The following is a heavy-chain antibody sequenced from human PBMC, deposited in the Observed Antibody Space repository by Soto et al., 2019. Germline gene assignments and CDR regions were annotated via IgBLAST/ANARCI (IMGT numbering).Heavy chain of an antibody. D-gene: IGHD3-22*01. CDR2: ISWNSDTI. V-gene: IGHV3-9*01. J-gene: IGHJ6*03. CDR3: AKDMNGRGSCDSPACMDYYYHLLDV. Sequence: GGSLRLSCAASGFIFDDYAMVWVRQAPGKGLEWVSSISWNSDTINYGDSVKGRFTISRDNAKNSLYLQMNSLRAEDTALYYCAKDMNGRGSCDSPACMDYYYHLLDVWGKGTTVTVSS. CDR1: GFIFDDYA.